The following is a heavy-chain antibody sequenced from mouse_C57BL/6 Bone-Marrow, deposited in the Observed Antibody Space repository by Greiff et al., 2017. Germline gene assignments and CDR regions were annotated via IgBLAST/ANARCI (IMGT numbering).Heavy chain of an antibody. CDR2: NYPRSGNT. V-gene: IGHV1-81*01. Sequence: QVQLQQSGAELARPGASVKLSCKASGYTFTSYGISWVKQRTGQGLEWIGENYPRSGNTYYNEKFKGKATLTADTSSSTAYMELRSLTSEDSAVYFCAREGNYYGSLWYFDVWGTGTTVTVSS. CDR3: AREGNYYGSLWYFDV. J-gene: IGHJ1*03. CDR1: GYTFTSYG. D-gene: IGHD1-1*01.